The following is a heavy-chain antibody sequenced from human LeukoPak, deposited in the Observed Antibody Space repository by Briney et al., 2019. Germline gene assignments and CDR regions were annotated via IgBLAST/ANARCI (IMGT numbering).Heavy chain of an antibody. D-gene: IGHD3-10*01. V-gene: IGHV1-46*01. J-gene: IGHJ4*02. CDR1: GYTFTSYY. Sequence: ASVKVSCKASGYTFTSYYMHWVRQAPGQGLEWMGIINPSGGSTSYAQKFQGRVTMTRDTSTSTVYMELSSLRSEDTAVYYCAIAAMVRGVFDYWGQGTLVTVSS. CDR2: INPSGGST. CDR3: AIAAMVRGVFDY.